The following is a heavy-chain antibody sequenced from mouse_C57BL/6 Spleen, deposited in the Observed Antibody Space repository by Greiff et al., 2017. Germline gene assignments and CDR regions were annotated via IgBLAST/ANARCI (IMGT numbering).Heavy chain of an antibody. CDR3: ARNPYYGDYAMDY. CDR1: GFSLSTSGMG. V-gene: IGHV8-12*01. CDR2: IYWDDDK. D-gene: IGHD1-1*01. Sequence: QVTLKESGPGILQSSQTLSLTCSFSGFSLSTSGMGVSWIRQPSGKGLEWLAHIYWDDDKRYNPSLKSRLTISKDTSRNQVFLKITSVDTADTATYYCARNPYYGDYAMDYWGQGTSVTVSS. J-gene: IGHJ4*01.